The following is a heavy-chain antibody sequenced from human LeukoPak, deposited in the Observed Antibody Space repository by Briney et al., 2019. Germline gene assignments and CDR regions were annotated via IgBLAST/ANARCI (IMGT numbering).Heavy chain of an antibody. CDR2: INHSGST. Sequence: PSETLSLTCAAYGGSFSGYYWSWIRQPPGKGLEWIGEINHSGSTNFNPSLKSRVTISVDTSKNQFSLKLSSVTAADTAVYYCARGLRSYYSYAHFDYWGQGTLVTVSS. J-gene: IGHJ4*02. V-gene: IGHV4-34*01. CDR3: ARGLRSYYSYAHFDY. D-gene: IGHD3-10*01. CDR1: GGSFSGYY.